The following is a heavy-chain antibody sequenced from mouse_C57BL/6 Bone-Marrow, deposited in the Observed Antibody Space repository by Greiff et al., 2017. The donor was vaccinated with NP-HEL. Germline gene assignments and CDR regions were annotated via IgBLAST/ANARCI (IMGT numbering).Heavy chain of an antibody. J-gene: IGHJ3*01. CDR3: TRRGWLRRGFAY. V-gene: IGHV1-15*01. CDR2: IDPETGGT. CDR1: GYTFTDYE. Sequence: QVQLKESGAELVRPGASVTLSCKASGYTFTDYEMHWVKQTPVHGLEWIGAIDPETGGTAYNQKFKGKAILTADKSSSTAYMELRSLTSEDSAVYYCTRRGWLRRGFAYWGQGTLVTVSA. D-gene: IGHD2-2*01.